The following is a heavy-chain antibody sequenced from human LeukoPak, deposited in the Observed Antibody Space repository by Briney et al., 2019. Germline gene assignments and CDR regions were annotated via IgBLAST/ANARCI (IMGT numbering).Heavy chain of an antibody. Sequence: GGSLRLSCEASGFRFSNYWMSWVRQAPGKGLEWVATIKQYGSEKYYVDSVKGRFTISRDNAKKSLFLQMDSLRGEDTAVYYCARAAEISALDNWGEGTLVTVSS. V-gene: IGHV3-7*05. CDR1: GFRFSNYW. J-gene: IGHJ4*02. D-gene: IGHD6-13*01. CDR3: ARAAEISALDN. CDR2: IKQYGSEK.